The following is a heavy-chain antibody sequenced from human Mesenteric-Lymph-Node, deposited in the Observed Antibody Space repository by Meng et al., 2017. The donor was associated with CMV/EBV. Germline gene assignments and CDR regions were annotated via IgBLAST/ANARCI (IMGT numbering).Heavy chain of an antibody. CDR3: TRDCSSTNCYRRTYYYGMDV. CDR1: YG. CDR2: ISPYNGDT. D-gene: IGHD2-2*01. V-gene: IGHV1-18*03. J-gene: IGHJ6*02. Sequence: YGISWMRLTPGHGLEWMGWISPYNGDTNDARNLQNRVTMTTDTSTRTNYMELRSLKFDDMAVYYCTRDCSSTNCYRRTYYYGMDVWGQGTLVTVSS.